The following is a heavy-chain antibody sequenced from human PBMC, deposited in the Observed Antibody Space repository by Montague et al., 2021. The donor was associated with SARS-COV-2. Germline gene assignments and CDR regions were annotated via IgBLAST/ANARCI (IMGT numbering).Heavy chain of an antibody. CDR3: ARHPRGYYDYVWGSPSYYFDY. CDR1: GGSISSSSYY. V-gene: IGHV4-39*01. D-gene: IGHD3-16*01. Sequence: SETLSLTCTVSGGSISSSSYYWGWIRRPPGKGLEWIGSIYYSGSTYYNPSLKSRVTISVDTSKNQFSLKLSSVTAADTAVYYCARHPRGYYDYVWGSPSYYFDYWGRGTLVTVSS. J-gene: IGHJ4*02. CDR2: IYYSGST.